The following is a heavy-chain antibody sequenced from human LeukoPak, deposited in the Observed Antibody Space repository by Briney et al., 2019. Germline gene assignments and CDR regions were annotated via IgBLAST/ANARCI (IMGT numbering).Heavy chain of an antibody. V-gene: IGHV3-23*01. D-gene: IGHD1-26*01. J-gene: IGHJ4*02. CDR2: ISGSGGST. Sequence: GGSLRLSCAASGFTFSSYGMSWVRQAPGKGLEWVSAISGSGGSTYYADSVKGRFTISRDNAKNSLYLQMNSLRAEDTAVYYCARDSIVGATFAYWGQGTLVTVSS. CDR3: ARDSIVGATFAY. CDR1: GFTFSSYG.